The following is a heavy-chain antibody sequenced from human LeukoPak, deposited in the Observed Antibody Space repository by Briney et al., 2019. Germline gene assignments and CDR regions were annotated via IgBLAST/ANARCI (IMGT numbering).Heavy chain of an antibody. D-gene: IGHD4/OR15-4a*01. Sequence: PSGTLSLTCAVSGGSISSYYWSWIRQPPGKGLEWIGYIYYSGSTNYNPSLKSRVTISVDTSKNQFSLKLSSVTAADTAVYYCARESNFDAFDIWGQGTMVTVSS. CDR3: ARESNFDAFDI. CDR1: GGSISSYY. J-gene: IGHJ3*02. CDR2: IYYSGST. V-gene: IGHV4-59*01.